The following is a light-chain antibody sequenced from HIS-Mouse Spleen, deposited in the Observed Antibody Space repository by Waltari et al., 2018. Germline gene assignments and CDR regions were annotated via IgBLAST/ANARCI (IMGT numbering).Light chain of an antibody. CDR3: MQALQTPMYT. CDR2: LGS. V-gene: IGKV2-28*01. Sequence: DIVMTQSPLSLPVTPGEPASISCMSSQSLLHSNGYNYLDWYLQKPGQSPQLLIYLGSNRASGVPDRFSGSGSGTDFTLKISRVEAEDVGVYYCMQALQTPMYTFGQGTKL. CDR1: QSLLHSNGYNY. J-gene: IGKJ2*01.